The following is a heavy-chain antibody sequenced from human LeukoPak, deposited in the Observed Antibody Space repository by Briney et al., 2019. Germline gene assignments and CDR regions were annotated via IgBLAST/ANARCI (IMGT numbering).Heavy chain of an antibody. CDR1: GYTFTNYH. V-gene: IGHV1-8*01. Sequence: GTSVKVSCKASGYTFTNYHINWVRQAPGQGLEWVGWMNPNSTNTGRAQKFQGRVNLTRNTSIQTVYMEVSGLTSEDTAVYYCARAGFCGQYLDHWGQGTLVTVSS. CDR3: ARAGFCGQYLDH. CDR2: MNPNSTNT. J-gene: IGHJ4*02. D-gene: IGHD1-26*01.